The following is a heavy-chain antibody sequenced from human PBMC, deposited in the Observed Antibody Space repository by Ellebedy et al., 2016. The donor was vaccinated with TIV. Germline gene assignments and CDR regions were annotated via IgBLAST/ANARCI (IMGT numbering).Heavy chain of an antibody. CDR2: ISAYNGNT. CDR3: ARGPYRYCSGGSCYLDY. J-gene: IGHJ4*02. CDR1: GYTFTSYG. D-gene: IGHD2-15*01. Sequence: ASVKVSXXASGYTFTSYGISWVRQAPGQGLEWMGWISAYNGNTNYAQKLQGRVTMTTDTSTSTAYMELSSLRSEDTAVYYCARGPYRYCSGGSCYLDYWGQGTLVTVSS. V-gene: IGHV1-18*01.